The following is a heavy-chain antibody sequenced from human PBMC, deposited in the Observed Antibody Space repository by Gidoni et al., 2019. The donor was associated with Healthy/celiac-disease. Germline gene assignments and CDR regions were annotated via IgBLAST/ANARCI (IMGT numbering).Heavy chain of an antibody. CDR3: ARGGMTTVTTLDY. J-gene: IGHJ4*02. CDR2: IWYDGSNK. Sequence: QVQLVESGGGVVQPGRSLRLSCAASGFPFSSYGMHWVRQAPGKGLEWVAVIWYDGSNKYYADSVKGRFTISRDNSKNTLYLQMNSLRAEDTAVYYCARGGMTTVTTLDYWGQGTLVTVSS. CDR1: GFPFSSYG. V-gene: IGHV3-33*01. D-gene: IGHD4-17*01.